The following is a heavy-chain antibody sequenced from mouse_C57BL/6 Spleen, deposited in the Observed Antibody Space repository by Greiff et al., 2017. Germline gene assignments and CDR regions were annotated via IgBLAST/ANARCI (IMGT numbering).Heavy chain of an antibody. CDR3: ARWRYYGSTSWFAY. D-gene: IGHD1-1*01. J-gene: IGHJ3*01. Sequence: QVQLQQPGAELVKPGASVKLSCKASGYTFTNYWMQWVKQRPGQGLEWIGEIDPSDSYTNYNQKFKGKATLTVDTSSSTAYMQLSSLTSEDSAVYYCARWRYYGSTSWFAYWGQGTLVTVSA. CDR1: GYTFTNYW. V-gene: IGHV1-50*01. CDR2: IDPSDSYT.